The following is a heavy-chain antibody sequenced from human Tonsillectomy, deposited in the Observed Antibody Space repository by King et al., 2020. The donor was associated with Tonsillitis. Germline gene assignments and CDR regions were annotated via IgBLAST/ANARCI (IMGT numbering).Heavy chain of an antibody. Sequence: VQLVESGGGVVQPGRSLRLSCAASGFTFSSYGMHWVRQAPGEGLEWVAVISYDGSEKYYADSVKGRFTISRDNSKNTLYLLMDSLRAEDTAVYHCAKDLYYYDSSGYFDYWGQGTLVTVSS. CDR2: ISYDGSEK. V-gene: IGHV3-30*18. CDR1: GFTFSSYG. J-gene: IGHJ4*02. CDR3: AKDLYYYDSSGYFDY. D-gene: IGHD3-22*01.